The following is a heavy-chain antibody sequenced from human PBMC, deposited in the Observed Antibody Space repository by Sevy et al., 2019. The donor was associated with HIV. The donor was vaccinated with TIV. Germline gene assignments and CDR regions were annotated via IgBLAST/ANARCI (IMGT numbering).Heavy chain of an antibody. V-gene: IGHV3-15*01. CDR1: GFTFSNAW. D-gene: IGHD3-3*01. CDR3: TTGASDYDFWSGPFDGMDV. Sequence: GGSLRLSCAASGFTFSNAWMSWVRQAPGKGLEWVGHIKSKTDGGTTDYAAPVKGRFTISRDDSKNTLYLQMNSLKTEDTAVYYCTTGASDYDFWSGPFDGMDVWGQGTTVTVSS. CDR2: IKSKTDGGTT. J-gene: IGHJ6*02.